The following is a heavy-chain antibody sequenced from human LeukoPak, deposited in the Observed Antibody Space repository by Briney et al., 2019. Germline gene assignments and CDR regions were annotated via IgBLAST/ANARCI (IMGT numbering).Heavy chain of an antibody. D-gene: IGHD6-19*01. CDR2: ISSSGSYT. V-gene: IGHV3-11*06. CDR1: GFTFSDYY. J-gene: IGHJ3*02. Sequence: PGGSLRLSCAASGFTFSDYYMSWIRQAPGKGLEWVSYISSSGSYTNYADSVKGRFTISRDNAKNSLYLQMNSLRAEDTAVYYCARTDSSLDAFDIWGQGTMVTVSS. CDR3: ARTDSSLDAFDI.